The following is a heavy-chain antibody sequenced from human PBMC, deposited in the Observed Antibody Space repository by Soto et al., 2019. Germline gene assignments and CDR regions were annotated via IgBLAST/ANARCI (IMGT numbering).Heavy chain of an antibody. CDR3: GKGSAPYYYDSSGQHEY. V-gene: IGHV3-23*01. Sequence: PGWSLRLSCAASGFTFSSYAMSWVRQAPGKGLEWVSAISGSGGSTYYADSVKDRFTISRDNSKNMLYLQMNSLRAEDTAVYYSGKGSAPYYYDSSGQHEYWGQGTLVNVS. J-gene: IGHJ4*02. D-gene: IGHD3-22*01. CDR1: GFTFSSYA. CDR2: ISGSGGST.